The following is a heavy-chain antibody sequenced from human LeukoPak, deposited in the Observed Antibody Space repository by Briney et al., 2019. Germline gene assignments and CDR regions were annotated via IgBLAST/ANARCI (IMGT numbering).Heavy chain of an antibody. CDR1: GYTFTGYY. V-gene: IGHV1-2*06. Sequence: GASVKVSCKASGYTFTGYYMHWVRQAPGQGLEWMGRINPNSGGTNYAQKFQGRVTMTRDTSISTAYMELSRLRSDDTAVYYCARYEYSSSPGDNWFDPWGQGTLVTVSS. CDR2: INPNSGGT. D-gene: IGHD6-6*01. CDR3: ARYEYSSSPGDNWFDP. J-gene: IGHJ5*02.